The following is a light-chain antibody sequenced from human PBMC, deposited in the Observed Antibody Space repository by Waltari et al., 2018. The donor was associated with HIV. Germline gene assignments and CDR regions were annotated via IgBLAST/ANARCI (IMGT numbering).Light chain of an antibody. J-gene: IGKJ2*01. CDR1: QSILSTAGNRHY. V-gene: IGKV4-1*01. Sequence: ERATINCKSSQSILSTAGNRHYLAWLQQAPNLLIYWASTRESGVPDRFSGSGSGTDFTLTINSLQAEDVAVYYCQQYYDTPYTFGQGTKLDI. CDR2: WAS. CDR3: QQYYDTPYT.